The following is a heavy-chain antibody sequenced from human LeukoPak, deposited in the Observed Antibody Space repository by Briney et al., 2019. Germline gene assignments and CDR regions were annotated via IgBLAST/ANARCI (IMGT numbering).Heavy chain of an antibody. CDR1: GGSFSGYY. CDR3: ARGGYYYGFDY. CDR2: INHSGST. J-gene: IGHJ4*02. V-gene: IGHV4-34*01. Sequence: SETLSLTCAVYGGSFSGYYWSWIRQPPGKGLEWIGEINHSGSTNYSPSLKSRVTISVDTSKNQFSLKLSSVTAADTAVYYCARGGYYYGFDYWGQGTLVTVSS. D-gene: IGHD3-22*01.